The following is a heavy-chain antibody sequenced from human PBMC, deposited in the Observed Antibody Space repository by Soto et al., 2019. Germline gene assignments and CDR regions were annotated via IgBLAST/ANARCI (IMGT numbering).Heavy chain of an antibody. J-gene: IGHJ6*02. D-gene: IGHD5-18*01. CDR2: IIPIFGTA. V-gene: IGHV1-69*13. CDR1: GGTFGSYA. Sequence: SVKVSCKASGGTFGSYAISWVRQAPGQGLEWMGGIIPIFGTANYAQKFQGRVTITADESTSTAYMELSSLRSEDTAVYYCARVTAMVTYGMDVWGQGTTVTVSS. CDR3: ARVTAMVTYGMDV.